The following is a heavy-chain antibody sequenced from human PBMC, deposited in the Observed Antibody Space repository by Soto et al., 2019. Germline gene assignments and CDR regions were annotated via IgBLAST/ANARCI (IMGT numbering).Heavy chain of an antibody. Sequence: GGSLRLSCAASGFTFSSYAMSWARQAPGKGLEWVSSIGVTGGTHYADSVKVRFAISRDNSRNTLDLQMNSLRADDTAVYYCAKNYFFDSWGQGTPVTVSS. V-gene: IGHV3-23*01. CDR1: GFTFSSYA. J-gene: IGHJ4*02. CDR3: AKNYFFDS. CDR2: IGVTGGT.